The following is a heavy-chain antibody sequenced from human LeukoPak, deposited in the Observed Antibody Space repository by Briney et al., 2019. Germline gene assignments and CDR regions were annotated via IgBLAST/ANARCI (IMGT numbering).Heavy chain of an antibody. V-gene: IGHV3-13*01. J-gene: IGHJ6*03. CDR1: GFTFSSHD. D-gene: IGHD2-15*01. CDR2: VGTAGET. CDR3: ARGPYCRAGSCYPGDYYSYYMDV. Sequence: GGSLRLSCAASGFTFSSHDMHWVRQPTGKGLEWVSTVGTAGETYYPGSVKGRFTISRENAKHSLYLQMNGLRAGDTAVYYCARGPYCRAGSCYPGDYYSYYMDVWGKGTTVTVSS.